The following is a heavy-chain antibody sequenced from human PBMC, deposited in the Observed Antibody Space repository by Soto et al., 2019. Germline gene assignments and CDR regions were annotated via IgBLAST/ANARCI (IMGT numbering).Heavy chain of an antibody. D-gene: IGHD3-10*01. CDR1: GYSFTSYY. Sequence: QVQLVQSGAEVKKPGASVKLSCKASGYSFTSYYIDGVRQAPGQGLEWIGMINPSGGSTESAQKFQGRVTMTRDTSTSTVYLELSGLRFEDTAVYFCAREAGVGPIDNWGQGTLVTVSS. V-gene: IGHV1-46*01. CDR3: AREAGVGPIDN. J-gene: IGHJ4*02. CDR2: INPSGGST.